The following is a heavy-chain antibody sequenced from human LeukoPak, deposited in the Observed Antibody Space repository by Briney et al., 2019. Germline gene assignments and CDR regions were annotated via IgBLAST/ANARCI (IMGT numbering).Heavy chain of an antibody. D-gene: IGHD3-10*01. CDR3: ARALYYYGSEYFDY. J-gene: IGHJ4*02. Sequence: GGSLRLSCAASGFTFSSNSMNWVRQAPGKGLEWVSYISSTGGTIYYADSMKGRFTISRDNAKNSLYLQMNSLRVEDTAVYYCARALYYYGSEYFDYWGQGTLVTVSS. V-gene: IGHV3-48*04. CDR1: GFTFSSNS. CDR2: ISSTGGTI.